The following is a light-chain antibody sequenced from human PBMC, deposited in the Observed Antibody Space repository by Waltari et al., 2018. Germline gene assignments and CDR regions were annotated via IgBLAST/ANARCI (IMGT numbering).Light chain of an antibody. CDR3: SSYAGDNIVV. J-gene: IGLJ2*01. CDR2: GVT. CDR1: KRDVGGSNV. Sequence: QSALTQPASVSGSLGQSVTISFTGTKRDVGGSNVVSWNQQHPGKAPKLLLYGVTKRPSGVSTRFSGSKSGNTASMTISGLQAEDEADYYCSSYAGDNIVVFGGGTRLTVV. V-gene: IGLV2-23*02.